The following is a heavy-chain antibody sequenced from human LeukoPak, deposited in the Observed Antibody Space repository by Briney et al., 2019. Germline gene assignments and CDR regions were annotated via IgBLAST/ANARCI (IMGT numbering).Heavy chain of an antibody. Sequence: SVKVSCKASGGSFSSYAISWVRQAPAQGLEWMGRIIPIFGSANYAQKSQGRVTTTTDESTSTAYIQLSSLRSAATTACYCGRGISEVVPSAAKPYRSSWSYHMDVWGKGTTVTVSS. D-gene: IGHD6-13*01. CDR3: GRGISEVVPSAAKPYRSSWSYHMDV. CDR1: GGSFSSYA. CDR2: IIPIFGSA. V-gene: IGHV1-69*05. J-gene: IGHJ6*03.